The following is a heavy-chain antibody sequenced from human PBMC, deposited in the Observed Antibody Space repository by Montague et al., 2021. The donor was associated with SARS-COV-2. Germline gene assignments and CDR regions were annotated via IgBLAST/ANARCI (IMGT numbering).Heavy chain of an antibody. D-gene: IGHD6-13*01. CDR3: AHRDSGPIAAAGFDX. CDR1: GFSLSTSGVG. J-gene: IGHJ4*02. Sequence: PALVKPTQTLTLACTFSGFSLSTSGVGVGWILQPPGTALEWLALIYWDDDKRYSPSLKSRLTITKDTSKNQVVLTMTNMDPVDTATYYCAHRDSGPIAAAGFDXWGQGTLVTVSS. V-gene: IGHV2-5*02. CDR2: IYWDDDK.